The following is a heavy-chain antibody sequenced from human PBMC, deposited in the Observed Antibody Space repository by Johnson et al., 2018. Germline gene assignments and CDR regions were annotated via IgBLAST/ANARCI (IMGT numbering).Heavy chain of an antibody. CDR2: IYSSGAT. V-gene: IGHV4-59*01. D-gene: IGHD2-15*01. J-gene: IGHJ6*03. CDR3: ARDDSRTPPYHYKDV. CDR1: GGSITNYY. Sequence: QVQLQESGPGLVKPSETLSLTCTVFGGSITNYYWSWMRQSLGKGLEWIGYIYSSGATNYNPSLQGRVTMSIDWSRNQLSLKLTSVTAADTAVYYCARDDSRTPPYHYKDVWGKGTTVTVSS.